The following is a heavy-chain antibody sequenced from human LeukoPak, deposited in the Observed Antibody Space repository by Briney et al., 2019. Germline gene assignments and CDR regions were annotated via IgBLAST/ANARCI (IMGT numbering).Heavy chain of an antibody. J-gene: IGHJ5*02. CDR1: GGTFNSHI. Sequence: SVKVSCKTSGGTFNSHIFCWVRQAPGQGLEWMGRIIPIIDSAIYAQKFQGRVTISAEKSTTTAYMELRSLTFEDTALYFCTRVNLRGSNYNWFDPWGQGTQVTVAS. CDR3: TRVNLRGSNYNWFDP. V-gene: IGHV1-69*08. D-gene: IGHD6-13*01. CDR2: IIPIIDSA.